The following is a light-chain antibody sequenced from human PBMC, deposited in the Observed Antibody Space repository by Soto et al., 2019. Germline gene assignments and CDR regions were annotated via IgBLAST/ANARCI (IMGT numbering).Light chain of an antibody. V-gene: IGKV1-5*03. Sequence: DIPMTQSPSTLSASVGDRVTITCRASQNVNSWLAWYQQKPGKAPKLLIYKASTLENGVPSRFSGSVSGTDFTLTISSLQPDDFATYYCQQYNHWYTFGQGTKLQIK. CDR3: QQYNHWYT. CDR1: QNVNSW. J-gene: IGKJ2*01. CDR2: KAS.